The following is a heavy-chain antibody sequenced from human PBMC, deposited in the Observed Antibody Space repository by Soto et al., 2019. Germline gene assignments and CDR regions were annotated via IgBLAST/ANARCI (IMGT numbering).Heavy chain of an antibody. CDR1: GYTFTSYY. CDR3: ASRSQVANAFDI. V-gene: IGHV1-46*03. CDR2: INPSGGST. D-gene: IGHD5-12*01. J-gene: IGHJ3*02. Sequence: GASVKISCKASGYTFTSYYMHWVRQAPGQGLEWMGIINPSGGSTSYAQKFQGRVTMTRDTSTSTVYMELSSLRSEDTAVYYCASRSQVANAFDIWGQGTMVTVSS.